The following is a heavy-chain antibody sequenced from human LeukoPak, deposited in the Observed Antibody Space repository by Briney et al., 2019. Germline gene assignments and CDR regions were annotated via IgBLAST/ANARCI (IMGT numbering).Heavy chain of an antibody. V-gene: IGHV4-59*01. D-gene: IGHD1-20*01. CDR1: GGSIGSYY. J-gene: IGHJ3*02. Sequence: SETLSLTCTVSGGSIGSYYWSWIRQPPGKGLEWIGYIYDNGSGNYNPSLKGRVTISLDTSKNQFSLKLSSVTAADTAVYYCATYNWNAYSDIWGQGTVVTISS. CDR2: IYDNGSG. CDR3: ATYNWNAYSDI.